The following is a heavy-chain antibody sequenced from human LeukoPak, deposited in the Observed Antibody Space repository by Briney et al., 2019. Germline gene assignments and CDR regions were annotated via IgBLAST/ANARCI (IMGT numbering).Heavy chain of an antibody. CDR1: GGSFSGYY. V-gene: IGHV4-34*01. J-gene: IGHJ4*02. CDR2: INHSLST. Sequence: KPSETLSLTCAVYGGSFSGYYWSWIRQLPGKGLECVGEINHSLSTNYNPPLKSRVTISVETSKNQFSLKLSSVTAADTAVYYCARVGDQYSSSPLNYFDYWGQGTLVTVSS. D-gene: IGHD6-13*01. CDR3: ARVGDQYSSSPLNYFDY.